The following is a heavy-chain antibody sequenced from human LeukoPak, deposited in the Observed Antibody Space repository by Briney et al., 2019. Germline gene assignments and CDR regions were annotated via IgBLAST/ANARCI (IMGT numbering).Heavy chain of an antibody. Sequence: SVKVSCKASAVTFSSYTINWVRQAPGQGLQWMGRIIPILAVTDYAQEFQGRVTFTADKSTSTAYMELSRLRSEDTAVYYCARAPISITGNDYWGQGTLVTVSS. CDR3: ARAPISITGNDY. D-gene: IGHD1-20*01. V-gene: IGHV1-69*02. CDR1: AVTFSSYT. CDR2: IIPILAVT. J-gene: IGHJ4*02.